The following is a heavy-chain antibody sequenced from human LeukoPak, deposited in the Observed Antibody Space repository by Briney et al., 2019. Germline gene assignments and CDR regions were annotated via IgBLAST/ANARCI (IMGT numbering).Heavy chain of an antibody. D-gene: IGHD4-23*01. Sequence: SETLSLTCAVSGGSSRSGDYFWSWLRHPPGKGLEWMGHIHYSGNTYYSPSLKCRVSISVDTSKNQFSLELSSVTAADTAVYYCARENNDYGGKKAFDYWGQGTLVTVSS. V-gene: IGHV4-30-4*01. J-gene: IGHJ4*02. CDR1: GGSSRSGDYF. CDR2: IHYSGNT. CDR3: ARENNDYGGKKAFDY.